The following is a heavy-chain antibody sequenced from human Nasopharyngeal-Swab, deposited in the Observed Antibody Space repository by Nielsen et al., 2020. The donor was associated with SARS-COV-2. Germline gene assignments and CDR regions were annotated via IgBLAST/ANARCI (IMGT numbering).Heavy chain of an antibody. CDR3: ARWNEEGARGYKGMDV. D-gene: IGHD1-1*01. J-gene: IGHJ6*02. Sequence: WIRQPPGKGLEWVTIISHDGRFESYADSAKGRFTISRDTSKNTLSLQMSSLRTEDTAVYYCARWNEEGARGYKGMDVWGQGTTVTVSS. CDR2: ISHDGRFE. V-gene: IGHV3-30*03.